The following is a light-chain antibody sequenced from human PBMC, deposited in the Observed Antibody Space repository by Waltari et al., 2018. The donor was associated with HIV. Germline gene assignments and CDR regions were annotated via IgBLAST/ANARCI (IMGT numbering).Light chain of an antibody. CDR1: QHINKY. CDR2: SAS. Sequence: DIQMTQSPSSLSASIGDKVTVTCRASQHINKYLNWYQQRPGKPPKLLIYSASTLQNGVPSRCSGRASGTDFTLTISDLQPEDSATYFCKQTYSIPIAFGGGTRV. J-gene: IGKJ4*01. V-gene: IGKV1-39*01. CDR3: KQTYSIPIA.